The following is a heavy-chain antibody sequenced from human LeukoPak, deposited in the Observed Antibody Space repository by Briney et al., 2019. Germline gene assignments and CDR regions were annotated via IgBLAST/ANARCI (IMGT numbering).Heavy chain of an antibody. Sequence: SGPALVKPTQTLTLTCTFSGFSLSTSGMCVSWIRQPPGKALEWLARIDWDDDKYYSTSQKTRLTISKDTSKNQVVLTMTNMDPVDTATYYCARISWDGALAYWGQGTLVTVSS. V-gene: IGHV2-70*11. CDR3: ARISWDGALAY. CDR1: GFSLSTSGMC. D-gene: IGHD1-26*01. CDR2: IDWDDDK. J-gene: IGHJ4*02.